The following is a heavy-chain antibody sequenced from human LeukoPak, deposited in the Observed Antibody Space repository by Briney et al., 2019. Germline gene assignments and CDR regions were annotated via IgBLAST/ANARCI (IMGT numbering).Heavy chain of an antibody. V-gene: IGHV4-39*07. CDR1: GGSISNSSYY. D-gene: IGHD4-17*01. CDR2: IYHSGST. J-gene: IGHJ6*02. CDR3: ARGTVALPSDYGDYGPESMDV. Sequence: SETLSLTCTVSGGSISNSSYYWGWIRQPPGKGLEWIGSIYHSGSTYHNPSLKSRVTISVDTSKNQCSLKLSSVTAADTAVYYCARGTVALPSDYGDYGPESMDVWGQGTTVTVSS.